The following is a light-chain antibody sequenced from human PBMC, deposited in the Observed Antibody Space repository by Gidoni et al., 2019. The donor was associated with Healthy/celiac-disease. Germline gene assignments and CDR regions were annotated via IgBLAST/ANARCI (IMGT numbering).Light chain of an antibody. J-gene: IGLJ2*01. Sequence: SSELTQDPDVSVALGQTVRITCQGDSLRSYYASWYQHKPGPAPVLVIYGKNNRPAGIPDRFSGSSSGNTASLTITGAQAEDEADYYCNSRDSSGNLVVFGGGTKLTVL. V-gene: IGLV3-19*01. CDR2: GKN. CDR3: NSRDSSGNLVV. CDR1: SLRSYY.